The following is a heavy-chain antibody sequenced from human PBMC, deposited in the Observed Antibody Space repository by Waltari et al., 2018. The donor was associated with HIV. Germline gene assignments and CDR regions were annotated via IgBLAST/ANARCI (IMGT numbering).Heavy chain of an antibody. CDR2: IKQDGSEK. Sequence: EVQLVESGGGLVQPGGSLRRSCAASGFTFSSYWMSWVRQAQGKGLEWVDNIKQDGSEKYYVDSVNGRFTISRDNAENSLYLQMNSLRAEDTAVYYCARGGFYGSGSKVNWGQGTLVTVSS. D-gene: IGHD3-10*01. CDR1: GFTFSSYW. V-gene: IGHV3-7*04. J-gene: IGHJ4*02. CDR3: ARGGFYGSGSKVN.